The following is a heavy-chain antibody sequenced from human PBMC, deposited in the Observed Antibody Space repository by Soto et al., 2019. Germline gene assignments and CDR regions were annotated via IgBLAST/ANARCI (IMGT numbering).Heavy chain of an antibody. Sequence: ASVKVSCKASGYTFTGYFIHWVRQAPGQGLEWMGWINPNSGATKYAQQLQGRVTMTRDTSINTAYMEMTMLRSDDTAVYYCARGGGTVLAPLPWGQGTLVTVSS. V-gene: IGHV1-2*02. CDR3: ARGGGTVLAPLP. J-gene: IGHJ5*02. D-gene: IGHD4-17*01. CDR1: GYTFTGYF. CDR2: INPNSGAT.